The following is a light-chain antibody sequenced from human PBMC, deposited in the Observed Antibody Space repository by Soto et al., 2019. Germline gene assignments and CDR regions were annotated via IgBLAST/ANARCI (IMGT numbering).Light chain of an antibody. CDR3: HQFEDLPLS. Sequence: DIQMTQSPSSLSASVGDRVSITCQASQDISTFLNWYQQKPGQAPKLLIYDASNLETGVPSRFSGTGSGTDFTLTITSLQSEDVAAYYCHQFEDLPLSFGPGTTVDI. CDR2: DAS. CDR1: QDISTF. V-gene: IGKV1-33*01. J-gene: IGKJ3*01.